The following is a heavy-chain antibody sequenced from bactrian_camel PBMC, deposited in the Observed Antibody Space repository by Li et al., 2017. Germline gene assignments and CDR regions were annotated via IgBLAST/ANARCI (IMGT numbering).Heavy chain of an antibody. Sequence: HVQLVESVGGSVQPGGSLTLSCATSGSITENYCMGWYRQAPGKEREAVAAIERADGTTRYADSVKGRFTVSQDNAKKTVLLQMDSLKPEDSAIYYCAARPHCGEFYWTRDWKYNSWGPGTQVTVS. CDR1: GSITENYC. J-gene: IGHJ4*01. CDR2: IERADGTT. D-gene: IGHD3*01. CDR3: AARPHCGEFYWTRDWKYNS. V-gene: IGHV3S53*01.